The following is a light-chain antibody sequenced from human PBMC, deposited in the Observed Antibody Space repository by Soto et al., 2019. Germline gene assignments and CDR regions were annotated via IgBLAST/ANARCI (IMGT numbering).Light chain of an antibody. Sequence: DIQMTQATSTLYASVGDRVTITCRASQRSSSWLAWYQQKPGKATKLLIYDASSLESGVPSRFSGSGSGTEFTLTISSRQPDDFANEYFQQYNSYPRTFGQVTKVEI. CDR1: QRSSSW. V-gene: IGKV1-5*01. J-gene: IGKJ1*01. CDR3: QQYNSYPRT. CDR2: DAS.